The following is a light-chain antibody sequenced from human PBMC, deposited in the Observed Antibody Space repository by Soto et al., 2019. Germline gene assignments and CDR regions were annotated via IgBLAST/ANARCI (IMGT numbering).Light chain of an antibody. Sequence: DIVMTQSPDSLAVSLGERATINCKSSQSLLYRSNNKNNLAWYQQKPGQPPKLLIYWASTRKSGVPDRFSGSGSGTDFTLTISSLLAEDGAIYYCQQYHSSPITFGPGTKVDIK. CDR3: QQYHSSPIT. V-gene: IGKV4-1*01. CDR1: QSLLYRSNNKNN. CDR2: WAS. J-gene: IGKJ3*01.